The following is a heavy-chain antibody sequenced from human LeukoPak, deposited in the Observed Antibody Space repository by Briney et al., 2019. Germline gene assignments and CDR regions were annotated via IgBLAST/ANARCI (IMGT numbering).Heavy chain of an antibody. CDR2: IYTSGST. V-gene: IGHV4-61*05. CDR1: GGSISSSSYY. Sequence: SETLSLTCTVSGGSISSSSYYWGWIRQPPGKGLEWIGRIYTSGSTNYNPSLKSRVTMSVDTSKNQFSLKLSSVTAADTAVYYCARSMIVVLTPDAFDIWGQGTMVTVSS. CDR3: ARSMIVVLTPDAFDI. D-gene: IGHD3-22*01. J-gene: IGHJ3*02.